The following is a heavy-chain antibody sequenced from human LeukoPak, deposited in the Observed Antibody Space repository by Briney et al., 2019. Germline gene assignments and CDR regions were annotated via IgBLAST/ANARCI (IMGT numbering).Heavy chain of an antibody. J-gene: IGHJ3*02. CDR1: GGSFSGYY. V-gene: IGHV4-34*01. Sequence: SETLSLTCAVYGGSFSGYYWSWIRQPPGKGLEWIGEINHSGSTNYNPSLKSRVTISVDTSKNQFSLKLSSVTAADTAVYYCARGESITMLGVPLDAFDIWGQGTMVTVSS. CDR3: ARGESITMLGVPLDAFDI. D-gene: IGHD3-10*02. CDR2: INHSGST.